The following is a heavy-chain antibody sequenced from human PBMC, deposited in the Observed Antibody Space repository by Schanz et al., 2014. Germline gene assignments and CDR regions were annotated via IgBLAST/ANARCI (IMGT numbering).Heavy chain of an antibody. Sequence: QVQLVESGGGVVQPGRSLRLSCAASGFTFSSYGMHWVRQAPGKGLEWVAIIRYDGRNKNFVESVKGRFTISRDNSNNTVYLQMNTLRAEDTAVYYCAGAVATIRADSFDIWGQGTMVAVSS. CDR2: IRYDGRNK. D-gene: IGHD5-12*01. J-gene: IGHJ3*02. CDR1: GFTFSSYG. V-gene: IGHV3-33*01. CDR3: AGAVATIRADSFDI.